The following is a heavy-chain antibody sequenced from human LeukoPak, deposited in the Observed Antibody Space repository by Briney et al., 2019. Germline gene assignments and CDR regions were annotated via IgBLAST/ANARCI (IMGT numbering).Heavy chain of an antibody. CDR2: KSSDGGRT. CDR1: GLIYDVFA. Sequence: GVTQRLFCVSSGLIYDVFAMHWVRQARGKGLEWVSLKSSDGGRTFSADSVEGRFSISGDNSKHSLYLPMKSVRSEDTAMYYCAKESGKFDYWGQGTRVGVSS. J-gene: IGHJ4*02. V-gene: IGHV3-43*02. CDR3: AKESGKFDY.